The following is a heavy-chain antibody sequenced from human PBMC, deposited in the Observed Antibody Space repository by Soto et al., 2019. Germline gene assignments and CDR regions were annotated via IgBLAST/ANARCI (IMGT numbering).Heavy chain of an antibody. D-gene: IGHD2-2*01. Sequence: QVQLVQSGAEVKKPGSSVKVSCKASGGTFSSYAISWVRQAPGQGLEWMGEIIPIFGTANYAQKFQGRVTITADESTSTAYMELSSLRSEDTAVYYCSRASKDIVVVPAAIAYYCGMDVWGQGTTVTVSS. CDR2: IIPIFGTA. V-gene: IGHV1-69*01. J-gene: IGHJ6*02. CDR3: SRASKDIVVVPAAIAYYCGMDV. CDR1: GGTFSSYA.